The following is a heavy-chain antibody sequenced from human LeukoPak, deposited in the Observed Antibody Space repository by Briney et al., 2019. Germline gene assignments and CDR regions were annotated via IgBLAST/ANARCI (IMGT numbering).Heavy chain of an antibody. Sequence: SETLSLTCAVYGGSFSGYYWSWIRQPPGKGLEWIGEINHSGSTNYNPSLKSRVTISVDTSKNQFSLKLTSVTSADTAVYYCARDGPAYTSRWYDYYYGLDVWGQGTTVTVSS. V-gene: IGHV4-34*01. D-gene: IGHD2-2*01. CDR3: ARDGPAYTSRWYDYYYGLDV. CDR1: GGSFSGYY. J-gene: IGHJ6*02. CDR2: INHSGST.